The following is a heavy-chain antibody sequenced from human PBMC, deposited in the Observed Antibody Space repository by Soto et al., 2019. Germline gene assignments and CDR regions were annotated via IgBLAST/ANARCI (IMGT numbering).Heavy chain of an antibody. CDR2: IIPILGIA. CDR1: GGTFSSYT. Sequence: QVQLVQSGAEVKKPGSSVKVSCKASGGTFSSYTISWVRQAPGQGLEWMGRIIPILGIANYAQKFQGRVTITADKSTSTAYMELSSLRYEDTAVYYCARGVDASLEADYWGQGTLVTVSS. CDR3: ARGVDASLEADY. J-gene: IGHJ4*02. V-gene: IGHV1-69*02. D-gene: IGHD2-2*01.